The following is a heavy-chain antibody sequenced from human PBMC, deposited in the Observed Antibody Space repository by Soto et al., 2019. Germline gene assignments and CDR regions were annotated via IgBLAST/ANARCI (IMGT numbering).Heavy chain of an antibody. CDR1: GGTFSSYA. J-gene: IGHJ6*02. CDR3: ARGDRIAAASIESYYYYYYGMDV. V-gene: IGHV1-69*06. D-gene: IGHD6-13*01. Sequence: SVKVSCKASGGTFSSYAISWVRQAPGQGLEWMGGIIPIFGTANYAQKFQGRVTITADKSTSTAYMELSSLRSEDTAVYYCARGDRIAAASIESYYYYYYGMDVWGQGTTVTVSS. CDR2: IIPIFGTA.